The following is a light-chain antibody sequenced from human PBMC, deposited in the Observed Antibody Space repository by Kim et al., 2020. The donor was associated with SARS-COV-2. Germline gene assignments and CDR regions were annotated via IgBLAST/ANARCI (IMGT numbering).Light chain of an antibody. CDR1: SGSIASNY. Sequence: GKTVTIACTRSSGSIASNYVQWYQQRPASSPTTVIYEDNQRPSGVPDRFSGSIDSSANSASLTISGLKTEDEADYYCQSYDSSNRVFGGGTQLTVL. J-gene: IGLJ3*02. CDR2: EDN. V-gene: IGLV6-57*01. CDR3: QSYDSSNRV.